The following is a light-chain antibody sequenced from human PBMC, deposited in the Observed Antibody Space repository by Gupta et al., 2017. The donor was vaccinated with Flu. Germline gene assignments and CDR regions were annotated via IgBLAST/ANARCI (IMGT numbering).Light chain of an antibody. CDR2: EAS. CDR3: QHRSNWPPEYT. V-gene: IGKV3-11*01. J-gene: IGKJ2*01. Sequence: APLSGRASQDISKFLAWYQQKPAQGPRLLIYEASRRAPCIPARFSGSGSGTDFTLTIPSLGPEDFAFYYCQHRSNWPPEYTFGQAPKLEIK. CDR1: QDISKF.